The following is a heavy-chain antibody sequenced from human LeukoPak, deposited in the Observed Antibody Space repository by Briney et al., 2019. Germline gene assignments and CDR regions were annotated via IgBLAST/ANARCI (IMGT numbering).Heavy chain of an antibody. D-gene: IGHD3-10*01. J-gene: IGHJ4*02. Sequence: PGGSLRLSCAASGFTFSGCGMHWVRQAPGKGLEWVAFIRYDGSNKYYADSVKGRFTISRDNSKNTLYLQMNSLRAEDTAVYYCAKDRYYYGSGSYFRSDYWGQGTLVTVSS. CDR1: GFTFSGCG. CDR3: AKDRYYYGSGSYFRSDY. V-gene: IGHV3-30*02. CDR2: IRYDGSNK.